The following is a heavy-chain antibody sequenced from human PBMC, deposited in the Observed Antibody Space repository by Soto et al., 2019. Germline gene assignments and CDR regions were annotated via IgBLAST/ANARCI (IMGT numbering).Heavy chain of an antibody. J-gene: IGHJ5*02. Sequence: ASLQISCKASRYTLTGYYMHWVRQAPGQGLERMGWINPKSGGTNYAQKFQGWVTMTRDTSISTAYMELSRLRSDDTAVYYCARSSGGVFGIIIEGSNWFAPWGQGTLVTVSS. D-gene: IGHD3-3*01. CDR3: ARSSGGVFGIIIEGSNWFAP. V-gene: IGHV1-2*04. CDR2: INPKSGGT. CDR1: RYTLTGYY.